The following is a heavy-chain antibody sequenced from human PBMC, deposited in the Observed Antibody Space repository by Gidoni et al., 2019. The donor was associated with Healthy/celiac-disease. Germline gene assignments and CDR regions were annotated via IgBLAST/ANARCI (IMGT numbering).Heavy chain of an antibody. V-gene: IGHV3-23*01. Sequence: EVQLLESGGGLVQPGGSLRLYCAASGFTFSSYAMSWVRQAPGKGLGWVSGISGSGGSTYYADSVKGRFTISRDNSKNTLYLQMNSLRAEDTAVYYCAKDNWVVGATNYDYWGQGTLVTVSS. J-gene: IGHJ4*02. CDR3: AKDNWVVGATNYDY. D-gene: IGHD1-26*01. CDR2: ISGSGGST. CDR1: GFTFSSYA.